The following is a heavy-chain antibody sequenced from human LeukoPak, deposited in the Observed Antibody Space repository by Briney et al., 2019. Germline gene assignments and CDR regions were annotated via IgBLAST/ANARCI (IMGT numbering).Heavy chain of an antibody. CDR3: ARDGEMGATRY. V-gene: IGHV1-69*05. Sequence: GASVKVSCKASEGTFSSYAISWVRQAPGQGLEWMGRIIPIFGTANYAQKFQGRVTITTDESTSTAYMELSSLRSEDTAVYYCARDGEMGATRYWGQGTLVTVSS. D-gene: IGHD1-26*01. CDR2: IIPIFGTA. J-gene: IGHJ4*02. CDR1: EGTFSSYA.